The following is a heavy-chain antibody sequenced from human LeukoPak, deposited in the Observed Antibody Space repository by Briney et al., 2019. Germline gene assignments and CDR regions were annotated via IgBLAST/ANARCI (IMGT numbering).Heavy chain of an antibody. CDR3: ASHSVGYSSSWDYFDY. J-gene: IGHJ4*02. Sequence: GASVKVSCKASGGTFSSYAISWERQAPGQGLEWMGGIIPIFGTANYAQKFQGRVTITADESTSTAYMELSSLRSEDTAVYYCASHSVGYSSSWDYFDYWGQGTLVTVSS. D-gene: IGHD6-13*01. CDR2: IIPIFGTA. CDR1: GGTFSSYA. V-gene: IGHV1-69*13.